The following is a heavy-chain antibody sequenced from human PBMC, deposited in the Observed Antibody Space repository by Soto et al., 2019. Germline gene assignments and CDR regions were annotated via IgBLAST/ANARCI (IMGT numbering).Heavy chain of an antibody. CDR2: ISGSGGST. CDR3: AKDLSHRERFFDY. Sequence: LRLSCAASGFTFISYAMSWVRQAPGKGLEWVSAISGSGGSTYYADSVKGRFTISRDNSKNTLYLQMNSLRAEDTAVYYCAKDLSHRERFFDYWGQGTLVTVSS. CDR1: GFTFISYA. V-gene: IGHV3-23*01. D-gene: IGHD1-1*01. J-gene: IGHJ4*02.